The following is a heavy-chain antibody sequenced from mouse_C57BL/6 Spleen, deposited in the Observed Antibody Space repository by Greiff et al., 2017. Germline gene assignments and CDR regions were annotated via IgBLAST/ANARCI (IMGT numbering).Heavy chain of an antibody. CDR1: GFTFSSYA. J-gene: IGHJ4*01. Sequence: EVKLEESGEGLVKPGGSLKLSCAASGFTFSSYAMSWVRQTPEKRLEWVAYISSGGDYIYYADTVKGRFTISRDNARNTLYLQMSSLKSEDTAMYDGTRDRDGSSYDYYAMDYWGQGTSVTVSS. CDR3: TRDRDGSSYDYYAMDY. V-gene: IGHV5-9-1*02. CDR2: ISSGGDYI. D-gene: IGHD1-1*01.